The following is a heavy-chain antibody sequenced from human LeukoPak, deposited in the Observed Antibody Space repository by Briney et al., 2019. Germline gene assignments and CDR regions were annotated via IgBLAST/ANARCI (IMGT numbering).Heavy chain of an antibody. Sequence: ASVKVSCKASGYTFTSYGISWVRQAPGQGLEWMGGIIPIFGTANYAQKFQGRVTITADESTSTAYMELSSLRSEDTAVYYCARGSSSSTSSYRQDWGQGTLVTVSS. D-gene: IGHD2-2*01. CDR1: GYTFTSYG. CDR3: ARGSSSSTSSYRQD. J-gene: IGHJ4*02. V-gene: IGHV1-69*13. CDR2: IIPIFGTA.